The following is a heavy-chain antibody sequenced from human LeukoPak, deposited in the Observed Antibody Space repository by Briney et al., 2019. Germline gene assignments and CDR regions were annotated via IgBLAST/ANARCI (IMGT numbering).Heavy chain of an antibody. CDR3: AREINGMVALNWFDP. CDR2: ISSSSSYI. D-gene: IGHD1-26*01. CDR1: GFTFSSYS. J-gene: IGHJ5*02. Sequence: PGGSLRLSCAASGFTFSSYSMNWVRQAPGKGLEWVSSISSSSSYIYYADSVKGRFTISRDNAKNSLYLQMNSLRAEDTAVYYCAREINGMVALNWFDPWGQGTLVTVSS. V-gene: IGHV3-21*01.